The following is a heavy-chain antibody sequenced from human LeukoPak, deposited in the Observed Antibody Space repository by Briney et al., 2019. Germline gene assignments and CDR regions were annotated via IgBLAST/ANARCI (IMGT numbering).Heavy chain of an antibody. Sequence: SETLSLTCTVSGYSISSGYYWGWIRQPPGKGLEWIGSIYHSGSTYYNPSLKSRVTISVDTSKNQFSLKLSSVTAADTAVYYCARDRGDHYYYYMDVWGKGTTVTVSS. J-gene: IGHJ6*03. CDR2: IYHSGST. CDR3: ARDRGDHYYYYMDV. D-gene: IGHD3-10*01. CDR1: GYSISSGYY. V-gene: IGHV4-38-2*02.